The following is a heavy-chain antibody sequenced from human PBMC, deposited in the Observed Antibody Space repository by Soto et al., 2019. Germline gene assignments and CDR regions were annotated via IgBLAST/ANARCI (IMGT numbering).Heavy chain of an antibody. CDR2: IYYSGST. J-gene: IGHJ5*02. CDR1: GGSISSGGYY. V-gene: IGHV4-31*03. D-gene: IGHD3-3*01. Sequence: SETLSLTCTVSGGSISSGGYYWSWIRQHPGKGLEWIGYIYYSGSTYYNPSLKSRVTISVDTSKNQFSLKLSSVTAADTAVYYCAGITIFGVVIVAWGQGTLVTVSS. CDR3: AGITIFGVVIVA.